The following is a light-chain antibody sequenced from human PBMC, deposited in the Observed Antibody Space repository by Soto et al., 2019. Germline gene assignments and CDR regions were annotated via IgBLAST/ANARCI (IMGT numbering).Light chain of an antibody. V-gene: IGLV2-14*01. Sequence: QSVLTHPASVSGSPGQSITISCTGTSSDVGTHNYVSWYQQHPDKAPKLIIYEVNNRPSGVSNRFTCSNPGNTASLTISGLQAEDEGAYYCTSYTGSSTPYVFGTATKVTV. CDR3: TSYTGSSTPYV. CDR1: SSDVGTHNY. CDR2: EVN. J-gene: IGLJ1*01.